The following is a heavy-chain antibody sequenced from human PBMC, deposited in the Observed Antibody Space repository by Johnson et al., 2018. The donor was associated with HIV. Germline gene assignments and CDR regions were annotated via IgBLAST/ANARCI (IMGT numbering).Heavy chain of an antibody. CDR1: GFTFSSYA. D-gene: IGHD6-13*01. J-gene: IGHJ3*02. CDR3: ARDLPWSSSWESDAFDI. V-gene: IGHV3-30-3*01. Sequence: QVQLVESGGGVVQPGRSLRLSCAASGFTFSSYAMHWVRQAPGKGLEWVAVISYDGSNKYYADSVKGRFTISRDNYKNTLYLQMNSLRAEDTAVYYCARDLPWSSSWESDAFDIWGQGTMVTVSS. CDR2: ISYDGSNK.